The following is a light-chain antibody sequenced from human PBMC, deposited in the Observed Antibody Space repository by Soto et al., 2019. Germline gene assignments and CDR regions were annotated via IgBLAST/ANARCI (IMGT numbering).Light chain of an antibody. CDR1: SGSVSTNYY. Sequence: QTVVTQEPSFSVSPGGTVTLTCGLSSGSVSTNYYPSWYQQTPGQAPRTLIYSTNSRSSGVPDRFSGSILGNKAALTITGAQADDESDYYCVLYMGLGISVFGGWTKLTVL. V-gene: IGLV8-61*01. J-gene: IGLJ2*01. CDR3: VLYMGLGISV. CDR2: STN.